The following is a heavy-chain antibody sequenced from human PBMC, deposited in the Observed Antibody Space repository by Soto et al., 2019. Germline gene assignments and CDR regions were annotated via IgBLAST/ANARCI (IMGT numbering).Heavy chain of an antibody. CDR2: VFHSGST. D-gene: IGHD3-10*01. CDR1: GGSISSGGYS. J-gene: IGHJ4*02. Sequence: SETLSLTCTVSGGSISSGGYSWSWIRQPPGKGLELIGYVFHSGSTYYSPSLKSRVTISVDGSKNQFSLKLSSVTAADTAVYYCASGSYGAGSDYWGQGTLVTVSS. CDR3: ASGSYGAGSDY. V-gene: IGHV4-30-2*01.